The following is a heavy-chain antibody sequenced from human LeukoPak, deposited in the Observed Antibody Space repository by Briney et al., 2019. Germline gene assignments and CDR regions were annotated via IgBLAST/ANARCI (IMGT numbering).Heavy chain of an antibody. D-gene: IGHD3-10*01. J-gene: IGHJ4*02. V-gene: IGHV3-23*01. CDR2: ISASGGRT. CDR1: GFTFSNYA. Sequence: PGGSLRLSCAASGFTFSNYAITWVRQAPGKGLEWVSSISASGGRTYYADSVKGRFTISRDNSKSTVYLQMNSLRAEDTALYYCAKDTWLGELSSFYFDYWGQGTLVTVSS. CDR3: AKDTWLGELSSFYFDY.